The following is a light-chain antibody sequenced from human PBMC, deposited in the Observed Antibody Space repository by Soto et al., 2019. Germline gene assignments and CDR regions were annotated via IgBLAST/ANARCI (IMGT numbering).Light chain of an antibody. J-gene: IGKJ1*01. V-gene: IGKV3-15*01. CDR1: QSVDSN. CDR3: QHYRSCSHT. CDR2: GAS. Sequence: EIVLTQSPGTLSVSPGDRVTLSCRASQSVDSNLAWYQQRAGQAPRLLVYGASTMASDIPSRFSGRGSGTEFTLTISILQSEDFAAYYCQHYRSCSHTFGQGTKVDIK.